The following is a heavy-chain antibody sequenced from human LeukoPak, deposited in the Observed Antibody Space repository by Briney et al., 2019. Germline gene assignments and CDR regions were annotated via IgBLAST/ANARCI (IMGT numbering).Heavy chain of an antibody. V-gene: IGHV4-38-2*01. Sequence: PSETLSLTCAVSGYSISSGYYWGWIRQPPGKGLEWIGSIYHSGSTYYNPSLKSRVTISVDTSKNQFSLKLSSVTPAEPAVQNLARHHYSNYWFDPWGQGTLVTVSS. CDR1: GYSISSGYY. CDR2: IYHSGST. D-gene: IGHD4-11*01. J-gene: IGHJ5*02. CDR3: ARHHYSNYWFDP.